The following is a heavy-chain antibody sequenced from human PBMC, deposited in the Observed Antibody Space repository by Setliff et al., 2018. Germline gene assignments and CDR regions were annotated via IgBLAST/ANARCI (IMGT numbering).Heavy chain of an antibody. CDR2: LSPYSGNT. J-gene: IGHJ4*02. CDR3: ARINFYVSSGYYYASDN. D-gene: IGHD3-22*01. V-gene: IGHV1-18*01. Sequence: ASVKVSCKASGFTFTDSIVNWVRQAPGQGLEWVGWLSPYSGNTYSAQKFQGRVTLTTDTSTTTAYMELRSLTSGDTAIYYCARINFYVSSGYYYASDNWGQGTLVTVSS. CDR1: GFTFTDSI.